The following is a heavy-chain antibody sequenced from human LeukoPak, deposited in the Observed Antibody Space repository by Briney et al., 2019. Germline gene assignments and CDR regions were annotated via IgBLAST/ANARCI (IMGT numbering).Heavy chain of an antibody. J-gene: IGHJ4*02. Sequence: PGGSLRLSCTASGFTFSTYSMTWVRQAPGKGLEWVSYISSSSSTIDYVDSVKGRFTISRDNAKNSLSLQMNSLRAEGTAVYYCARAIGYCSDGSCYHFFDYWGQGTLVTVSS. D-gene: IGHD2-15*01. CDR2: ISSSSSTI. CDR1: GFTFSTYS. V-gene: IGHV3-48*01. CDR3: ARAIGYCSDGSCYHFFDY.